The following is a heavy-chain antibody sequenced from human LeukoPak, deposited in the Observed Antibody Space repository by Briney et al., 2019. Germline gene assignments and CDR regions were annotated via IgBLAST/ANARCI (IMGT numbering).Heavy chain of an antibody. J-gene: IGHJ4*02. CDR3: AKDRITMIVVGRDFYFDY. V-gene: IGHV3-30*18. D-gene: IGHD3-22*01. Sequence: PGGSLRLSCAASGFTFSSYGMHWVRQAPGKGLEWVAVISYDGSNKYYADSVKGRFTISRDNSKNTLYLQMNSLRAEDPAVYYCAKDRITMIVVGRDFYFDYWGQGTLVTVSS. CDR1: GFTFSSYG. CDR2: ISYDGSNK.